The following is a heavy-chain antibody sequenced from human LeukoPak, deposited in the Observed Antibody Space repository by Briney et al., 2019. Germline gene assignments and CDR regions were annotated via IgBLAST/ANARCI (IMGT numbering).Heavy chain of an antibody. CDR2: ISSSSSTI. CDR1: GFTFSSYG. CDR3: ARDMFLTARATTFDY. J-gene: IGHJ4*02. V-gene: IGHV3-48*01. D-gene: IGHD1-26*01. Sequence: GGSLRLSCAASGFTFSSYGMNWVRQAPGKGLEWVSYISSSSSTIYYADSVKGRFTISRDNAKNSLYLQMNSLRAEDTAVYYCARDMFLTARATTFDYWGQGTLVTVSS.